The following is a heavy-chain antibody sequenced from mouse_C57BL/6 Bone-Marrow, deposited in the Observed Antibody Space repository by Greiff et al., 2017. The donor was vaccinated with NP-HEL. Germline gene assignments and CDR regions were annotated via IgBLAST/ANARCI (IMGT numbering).Heavy chain of an antibody. D-gene: IGHD1-1*01. CDR1: GYTFTSYW. V-gene: IGHV1-55*01. J-gene: IGHJ1*03. CDR3: ASHYYGTPYWYFDV. CDR2: IYPGSGST. Sequence: VKLQQPGAELVKPGASVKMSCKASGYTFTSYWITWVKQRPGQGLEWIGDIYPGSGSTNYNEKFKSKATLTVDTSSSTAYMQLSSLTSEDSAVYYCASHYYGTPYWYFDVWGKGTTVTVSS.